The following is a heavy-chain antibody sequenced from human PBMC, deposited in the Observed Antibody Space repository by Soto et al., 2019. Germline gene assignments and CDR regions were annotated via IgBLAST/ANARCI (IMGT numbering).Heavy chain of an antibody. J-gene: IGHJ1*01. CDR3: ARWVGLSGPFQH. D-gene: IGHD1-26*01. V-gene: IGHV3-30-3*01. Sequence: PGGSLRLSCAASGFTFSSYAMHWVRQAPGKGLEWVAVISYDGSNKYYADSVKGRFTISRDNSKNTLYLQMNSLRAEDTAVYYCARWVGLSGPFQHWGQGTLVTVSS. CDR1: GFTFSSYA. CDR2: ISYDGSNK.